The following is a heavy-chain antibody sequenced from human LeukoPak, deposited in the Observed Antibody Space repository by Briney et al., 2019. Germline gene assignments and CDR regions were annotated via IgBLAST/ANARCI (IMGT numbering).Heavy chain of an antibody. J-gene: IGHJ5*01. CDR2: IDPNTAGT. CDR1: GYTFTAYY. Sequence: ASVKVSCKPSGYTFTAYYAHWMRQAPGQGLEWMGWIDPNTAGTNFAQKFQGRVSMTRDTSINTAYLELSRLRSDDTAVYYCAGPGYCSGGSCADWFDSWGQGTLVPVSS. CDR3: AGPGYCSGGSCADWFDS. D-gene: IGHD2-15*01. V-gene: IGHV1-2*02.